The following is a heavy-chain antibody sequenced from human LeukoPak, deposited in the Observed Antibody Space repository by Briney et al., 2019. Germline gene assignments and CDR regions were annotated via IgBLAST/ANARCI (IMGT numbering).Heavy chain of an antibody. CDR3: ARVPYGSGSYYTAPYFDY. Sequence: GASVKVSCKASGYTFTSYGISWVRQAPGQGLEWMGWISAYNGNTNYAQKLQGGVTMTTDTSTSTAYMELRSLRSDDTAVYYCARVPYGSGSYYTAPYFDYWGQGTLVTVSS. V-gene: IGHV1-18*01. D-gene: IGHD3-10*01. J-gene: IGHJ4*02. CDR2: ISAYNGNT. CDR1: GYTFTSYG.